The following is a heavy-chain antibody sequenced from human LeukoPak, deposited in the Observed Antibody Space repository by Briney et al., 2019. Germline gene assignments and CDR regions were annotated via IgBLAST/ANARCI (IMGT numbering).Heavy chain of an antibody. Sequence: SKGSGYSFTSSWIGWVRQMPGKGLEWMGIIYPGDSDTDSDTRYSPSFQGQVTISADKSISTAYLQWSSLKASDTAIYYCATRIGDSSGPDAFDVWGQGTMVTVSS. D-gene: IGHD3-22*01. V-gene: IGHV5-51*01. CDR1: GYSFTSSW. CDR3: ATRIGDSSGPDAFDV. J-gene: IGHJ3*01. CDR2: IYPGDSDTDSDT.